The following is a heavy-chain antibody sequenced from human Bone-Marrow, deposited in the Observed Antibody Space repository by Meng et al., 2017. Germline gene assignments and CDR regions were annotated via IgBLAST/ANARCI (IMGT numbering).Heavy chain of an antibody. CDR3: TTDGYYYDSSGSTY. V-gene: IGHV3-15*01. CDR1: GFTVSSNY. D-gene: IGHD3-22*01. J-gene: IGHJ4*02. CDR2: IKSKTDGGTT. Sequence: GESLKISCAASGFTVSSNYMSWVRQAPGKGLEWVGRIKSKTDGGTTDYAAPVKGRFTISRDDSKNTLYLQMNSLKTEDSAVYYCTTDGYYYDSSGSTYWGQGPLVTVSS.